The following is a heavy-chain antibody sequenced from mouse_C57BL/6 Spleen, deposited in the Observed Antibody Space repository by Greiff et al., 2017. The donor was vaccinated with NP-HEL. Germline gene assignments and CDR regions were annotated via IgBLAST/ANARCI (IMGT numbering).Heavy chain of an antibody. V-gene: IGHV1-61*01. J-gene: IGHJ3*01. CDR3: ARGFGGYSVFAY. CDR2: IYPSDSET. D-gene: IGHD2-3*01. CDR1: GYTFTSYW. Sequence: QVQLQQPGAELVRPGSSVKLSCKASGYTFTSYWMAWVKQRPGQGLEWIGNIYPSDSETHYNQKFKDKATLTVAKSSSTAYLQLSSLTAEDCAVYYCARGFGGYSVFAYWGQGTLVTVSA.